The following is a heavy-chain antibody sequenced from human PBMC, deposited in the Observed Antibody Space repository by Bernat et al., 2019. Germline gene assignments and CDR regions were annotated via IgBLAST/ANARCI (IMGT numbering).Heavy chain of an antibody. V-gene: IGHV3-30*18. Sequence: QVQLVQSGGGVVQPGRSLRLSCAASGFTFSNYGMHWVRQAPGKGLEWVAVISYDESNKYYADSVKGRFPISRDNSKNTLYLQMNSLRTEDTAVYYCAKAGANWLQDFDYWGQGTLVTVSS. CDR3: AKAGANWLQDFDY. CDR2: ISYDESNK. D-gene: IGHD5-24*01. CDR1: GFTFSNYG. J-gene: IGHJ4*02.